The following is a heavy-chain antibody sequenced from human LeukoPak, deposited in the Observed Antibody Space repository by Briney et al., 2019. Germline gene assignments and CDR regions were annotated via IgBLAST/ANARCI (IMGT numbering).Heavy chain of an antibody. J-gene: IGHJ4*02. D-gene: IGHD3-3*01. CDR1: GFTFSSYY. CDR2: ISSSGTTI. V-gene: IGHV3-48*01. CDR3: ARVGYSDFWSGYYWDY. Sequence: QAGGSLRLSCAASGFTFSSYYMSWVRQAPGKGLEWVSYISSSGTTIYYANSVQGRFIISRDNARNSLYLQMNSLRAEDTAVYYCARVGYSDFWSGYYWDYWGQGTLVTVSS.